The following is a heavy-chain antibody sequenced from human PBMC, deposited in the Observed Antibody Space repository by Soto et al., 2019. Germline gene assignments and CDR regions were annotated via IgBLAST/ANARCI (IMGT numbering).Heavy chain of an antibody. V-gene: IGHV5-10-1*01. D-gene: IGHD6-6*01. CDR1: GYSFTSYW. CDR3: ATPKYSSSYGEYRYYGMDV. Sequence: GASLKFSCKGSGYSFTSYWISWVRQMPGKGLAWMGRIDPSDSYTNYSPSFQGHVTISADKSISTAYLQWSSLTASDTAMYYCATPKYSSSYGEYRYYGMDVWGPGTTVTVYS. CDR2: IDPSDSYT. J-gene: IGHJ6*02.